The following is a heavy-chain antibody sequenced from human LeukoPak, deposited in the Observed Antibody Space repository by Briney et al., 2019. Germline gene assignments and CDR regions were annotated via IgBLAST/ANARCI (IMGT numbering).Heavy chain of an antibody. CDR1: RFTFSSYG. J-gene: IGHJ4*02. CDR2: ISGGGGST. Sequence: GGSLRLSCAASRFTFSSYGMSWVRQAPGKGLEWVSGISGGGGSTYYADSAKGRFTISRDNSKNTLYLQMNSLRVEDTAVYYCLRGDRRDYWGPGTLVTVSS. CDR3: LRGDRRDY. V-gene: IGHV3-23*01.